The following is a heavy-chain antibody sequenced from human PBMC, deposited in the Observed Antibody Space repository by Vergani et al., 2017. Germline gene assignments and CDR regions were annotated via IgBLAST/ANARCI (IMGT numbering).Heavy chain of an antibody. J-gene: IGHJ4*02. CDR2: IYYSGST. V-gene: IGHV4-59*01. D-gene: IGHD1-26*01. CDR3: ARDRSGSLFDY. CDR1: GGSISSYS. Sequence: QVQLQESGPGLVKPSETLSLTCTVSGGSISSYSWSWIRQPPGKGLEWIGYIYYSGSTNYNPSLKSRVTMSVDTSKNQFSLKLSSVTAADTAVYYCARDRSGSLFDYWGQGTLVTVSS.